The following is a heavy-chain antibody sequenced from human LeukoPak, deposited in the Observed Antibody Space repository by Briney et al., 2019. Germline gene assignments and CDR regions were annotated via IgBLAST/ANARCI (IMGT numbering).Heavy chain of an antibody. CDR1: GGSFSTYH. Sequence: SETLSLTCAVYGGSFSTYHWSWIRQSPGKGLEWIAEINHRGDTNYNPSVKSRVTISVDTSKNQFSLKVRSLTAADTAVYYCARGPTISETGYFDFWGQGTLVTVSS. V-gene: IGHV4-34*01. CDR2: INHRGDT. J-gene: IGHJ4*03. CDR3: ARGPTISETGYFDF. D-gene: IGHD1-1*01.